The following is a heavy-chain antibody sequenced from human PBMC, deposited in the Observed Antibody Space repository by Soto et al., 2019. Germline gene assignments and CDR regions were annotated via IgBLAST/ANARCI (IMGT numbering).Heavy chain of an antibody. J-gene: IGHJ4*02. V-gene: IGHV4-31*03. Sequence: QVQLQESGPGLVKPSQTLSLTCTVSGGSISSGAYYWSWIRQHPGKGLEWIGYIYSSGSTYYNPSLKSRVTISVDTSKNQFSLNLTSVTAADTAVYYCARESAATVVTTVVVWVQGTLVTVSS. CDR3: ARESAATVVTTVVV. D-gene: IGHD4-17*01. CDR2: IYSSGST. CDR1: GGSISSGAYY.